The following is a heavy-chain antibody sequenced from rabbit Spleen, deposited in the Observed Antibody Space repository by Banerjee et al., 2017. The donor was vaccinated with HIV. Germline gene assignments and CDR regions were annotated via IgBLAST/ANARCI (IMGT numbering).Heavy chain of an antibody. CDR2: IVPGSRGST. CDR3: ARDSGSSFSSYGMDL. Sequence: QQQLVESGGGLVQPGASLTLTCKASGFDLSSGYYMCWVRQAPGKGLEWIGCIVPGSRGSTYYASWAKGRFTITRSTSLNTVTLQMTSLTAADTATYFCARDSGSSFSSYGMDLWGQGTLVTVS. D-gene: IGHD8-1*01. J-gene: IGHJ6*01. V-gene: IGHV1S43*01. CDR1: GFDLSSGYY.